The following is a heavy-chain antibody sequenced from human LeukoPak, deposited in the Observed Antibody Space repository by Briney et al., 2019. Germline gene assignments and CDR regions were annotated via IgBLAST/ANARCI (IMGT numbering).Heavy chain of an antibody. CDR2: IKSDGST. CDR3: ARVKKGSGSYYNVYWFDP. V-gene: IGHV3-74*01. J-gene: IGHJ5*02. Sequence: GGSLRLSCAASGFTFSSYWMHWVRQAPGKGLVWVSRIKSDGSTNYADSAKSRFTISRDNAKNTLSLQMNSLRAEGTAVYYCARVKKGSGSYYNVYWFDPWGQGTLVTVSS. D-gene: IGHD3-10*01. CDR1: GFTFSSYW.